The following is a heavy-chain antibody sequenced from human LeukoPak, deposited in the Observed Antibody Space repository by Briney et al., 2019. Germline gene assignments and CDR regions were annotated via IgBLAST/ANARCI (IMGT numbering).Heavy chain of an antibody. CDR3: ARDRVSNYWSVYYYYGMDV. CDR2: IYSGGNT. J-gene: IGHJ6*02. V-gene: IGHV3-53*05. Sequence: GGSLRLSCAASGFIVSDNYMSWVRQAPGKGLEWVSVIYSGGNTYYADSVKGRFTISRDNSKNTLYLQMNSLRAEDTAVYYCARDRVSNYWSVYYYYGMDVWGQGTTVTVSS. D-gene: IGHD4-11*01. CDR1: GFIVSDNY.